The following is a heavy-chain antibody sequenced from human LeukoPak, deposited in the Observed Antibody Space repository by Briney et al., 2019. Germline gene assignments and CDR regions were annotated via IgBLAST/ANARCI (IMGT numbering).Heavy chain of an antibody. Sequence: ASVKVSCKSSGYTFTGYYMHWVRQAPGQGLEWMGWINPNSGGTNYAQKFQGRVTMTRDTSISTAYMELSRLRSDDTAVYYCARGYSSGWYGYYFDYWGQGTLVTVSS. V-gene: IGHV1-2*02. CDR1: GYTFTGYY. CDR3: ARGYSSGWYGYYFDY. J-gene: IGHJ4*02. D-gene: IGHD6-19*01. CDR2: INPNSGGT.